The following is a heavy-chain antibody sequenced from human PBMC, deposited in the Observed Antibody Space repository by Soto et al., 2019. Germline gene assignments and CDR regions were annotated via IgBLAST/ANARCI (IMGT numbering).Heavy chain of an antibody. J-gene: IGHJ4*02. V-gene: IGHV3-30*18. CDR1: GFTFSSYG. D-gene: IGHD3-22*01. CDR3: AKDGLGGGYYRRGYFDY. Sequence: QVQLVESGGGVVQPGRSLRLSCAASGFTFSSYGMHWVRQAPGKGLEWVAVISYDGSNKYYADSVKGRFTISRDNSKNTLYLQMNSRRAEDTAVYYCAKDGLGGGYYRRGYFDYWGQGTLVTVSS. CDR2: ISYDGSNK.